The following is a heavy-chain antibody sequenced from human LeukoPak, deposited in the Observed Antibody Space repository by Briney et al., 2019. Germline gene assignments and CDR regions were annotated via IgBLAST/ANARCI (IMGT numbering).Heavy chain of an antibody. CDR3: TRVLYSSAWYGDHY. J-gene: IGHJ4*02. CDR1: GFTFSSYS. CDR2: ISSSSTTI. Sequence: GGSLRLSCAASGFTFSSYSMNWVRQAPGKGLEWLAYISSSSTTIYYADSVQGRFTISRDNAKSSLYLQMNSLRAEDTAVYYCTRVLYSSAWYGDHYWGQGALVTVAS. D-gene: IGHD6-19*01. V-gene: IGHV3-48*01.